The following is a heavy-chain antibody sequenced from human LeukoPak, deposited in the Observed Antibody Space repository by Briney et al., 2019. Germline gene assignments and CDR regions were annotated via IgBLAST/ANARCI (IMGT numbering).Heavy chain of an antibody. J-gene: IGHJ5*02. D-gene: IGHD6-13*01. Sequence: ASVKVSCKTSGYTFTSYDINWVRQATGQGLEWMGWMNPNSGNTGYAQKFQGRVTITRNTSISTAYMELSSLRSEDTAVYYCARGRIAAAGGNNWFDPWGQGTLVTVSS. CDR3: ARGRIAAAGGNNWFDP. CDR1: GYTFTSYD. CDR2: MNPNSGNT. V-gene: IGHV1-8*03.